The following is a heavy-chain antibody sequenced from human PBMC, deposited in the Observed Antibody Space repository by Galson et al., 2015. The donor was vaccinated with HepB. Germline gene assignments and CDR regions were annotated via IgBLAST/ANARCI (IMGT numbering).Heavy chain of an antibody. D-gene: IGHD3-3*01. J-gene: IGHJ4*02. CDR3: VKSYDFWSGYPY. CDR1: GFTFSSYA. Sequence: SLRLSCAASGFTFSSYAMHWVRQAPGKGLEYVSAISSNGGSTYYADSVKGRFTISRDNSKNTLYLQMSSLRAEDTAVYYCVKSYDFWSGYPYWGQGTLVTVSS. CDR2: ISSNGGST. V-gene: IGHV3-64D*06.